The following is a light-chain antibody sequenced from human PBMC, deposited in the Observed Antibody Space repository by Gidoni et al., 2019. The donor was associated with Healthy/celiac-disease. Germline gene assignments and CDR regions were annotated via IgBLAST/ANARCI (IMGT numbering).Light chain of an antibody. CDR3: QQYNNWPFT. V-gene: IGKV3-15*01. CDR1: QSVSSN. J-gene: IGKJ3*01. Sequence: VITPPPATLSVSPGERATLPCSDSQSVSSNFAWSQQKPGQAPRLLIYGASTRATGIPARFSGSGSGTEFTLTISRLQSEYFAFYCLQQYNNWPFTFGPGTKVEIK. CDR2: GAS.